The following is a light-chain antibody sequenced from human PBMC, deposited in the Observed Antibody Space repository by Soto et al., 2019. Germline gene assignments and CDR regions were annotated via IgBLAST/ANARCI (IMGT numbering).Light chain of an antibody. Sequence: QSVLTQPPSASGTPGQRVTISCSGSNSNIRSNTVHWYQQLPGTAPKLLIHTDNKRPSGVPDRFSGSKSGTSASLAISGLQSEDEAVYYCASWDDSLNGYVFATGTKVTVL. V-gene: IGLV1-44*01. CDR2: TDN. J-gene: IGLJ1*01. CDR1: NSNIRSNT. CDR3: ASWDDSLNGYV.